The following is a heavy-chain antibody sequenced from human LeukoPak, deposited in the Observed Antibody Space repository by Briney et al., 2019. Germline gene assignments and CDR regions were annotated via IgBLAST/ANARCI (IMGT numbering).Heavy chain of an antibody. CDR2: INPNSGGT. Sequence: VASVKVSCKASGYTFTGYYMHWVRQAPGQGPEWMGRINPNSGGTNYAQKFQGRVTMTRDTSISTAYMELSRLRSDDTAVYYCARDRYCSSTSCPANWFDPWGQGTLVTVSS. CDR1: GYTFTGYY. CDR3: ARDRYCSSTSCPANWFDP. J-gene: IGHJ5*02. D-gene: IGHD2-2*01. V-gene: IGHV1-2*06.